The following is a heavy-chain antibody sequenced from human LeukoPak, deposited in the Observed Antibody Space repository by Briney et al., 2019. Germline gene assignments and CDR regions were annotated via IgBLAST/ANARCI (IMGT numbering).Heavy chain of an antibody. V-gene: IGHV3-48*02. CDR2: MTTSGNTI. J-gene: IGHJ4*02. CDR3: ARVGGATAVAMYFEY. D-gene: IGHD1-26*01. CDR1: GITFRGYS. Sequence: GGSLRLSFVVSGITFRGYSRIWVRQAPGKGLEWLSFMTTSGNTIFYAESVKDRFTISRDNAKKSLYLQMNSLRDEDTAVYYCARVGGATAVAMYFEYWGQRTLVTVTS.